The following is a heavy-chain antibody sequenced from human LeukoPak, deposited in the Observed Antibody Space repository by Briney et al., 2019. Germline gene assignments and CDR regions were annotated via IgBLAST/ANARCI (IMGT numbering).Heavy chain of an antibody. V-gene: IGHV4-59*08. Sequence: PSETQTLSRTVSGGSISSYYRSWIRQPPGKGLEWIGCISYSGTTNYNPSRMSRVNIFVDTSKNQFALKLSAVTAADTAVYYCARHSGASCYGPFHYWGQARLVTVSS. D-gene: IGHD2-2*01. CDR3: ARHSGASCYGPFHY. CDR1: GGSISSYY. CDR2: ISYSGTT. J-gene: IGHJ4*02.